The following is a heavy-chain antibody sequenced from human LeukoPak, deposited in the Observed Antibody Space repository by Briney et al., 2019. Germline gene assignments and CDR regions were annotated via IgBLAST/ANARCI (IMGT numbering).Heavy chain of an antibody. J-gene: IGHJ5*02. D-gene: IGHD3-22*01. V-gene: IGHV1-18*01. CDR2: ISAYNGNT. CDR3: ARGHYYDSSGYRNNWFDP. CDR1: GYTFTSYG. Sequence: ASVKVSCKASGYTFTSYGISWVRQAPGQGLEWMGWISAYNGNTNYAQKLQGRATMTTDTSTSTAYMELRSLRSDDTAVYYCARGHYYDSSGYRNNWFDPWGQGTLVTVSS.